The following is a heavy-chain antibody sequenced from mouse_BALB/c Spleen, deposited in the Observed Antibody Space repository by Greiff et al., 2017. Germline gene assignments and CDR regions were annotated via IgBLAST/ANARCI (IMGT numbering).Heavy chain of an antibody. CDR1: GFTFSSYG. V-gene: IGHV5-6*03. CDR2: ISSGGSYT. Sequence: EVMLVESGGGLVKPGGSLKLSCAASGFTFSSYGMSWVRQTPDKRLEWVATISSGGSYTYYPDSVKGRFTISRDNAKNTLYLQMSSLKSEDTAMYYCARAGSAMDYWGQGTSVTVSS. CDR3: ARAGSAMDY. D-gene: IGHD4-1*01. J-gene: IGHJ4*01.